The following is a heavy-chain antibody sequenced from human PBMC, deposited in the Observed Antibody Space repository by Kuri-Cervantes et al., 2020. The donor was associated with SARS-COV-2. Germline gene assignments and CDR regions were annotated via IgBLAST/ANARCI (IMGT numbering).Heavy chain of an antibody. J-gene: IGHJ3*02. D-gene: IGHD6-19*01. CDR1: GFTFSDSA. CDR2: ISRDGSNK. Sequence: GESLKISCAAFGFTFSDSAFHWVRQAPGKGLEWVAVISRDGSNKYYADSVKGRFTISRDNSKNTLYLQMNSLRAEDTAVYYCARQGGFYSGWYDDAFDIWGQGTMVTVSS. CDR3: ARQGGFYSGWYDDAFDI. V-gene: IGHV3-30*07.